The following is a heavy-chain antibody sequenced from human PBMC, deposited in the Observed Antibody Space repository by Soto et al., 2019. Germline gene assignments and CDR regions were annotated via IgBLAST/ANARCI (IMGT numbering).Heavy chain of an antibody. CDR1: GYTFINHG. CDR2: VSGSNGNT. J-gene: IGHJ4*02. CDR3: ARDFYPLAYYFDP. V-gene: IGHV1-18*04. Sequence: QVQLMQSEAEVKKPGASVKVSCEASGYTFINHGISWVRQAPGQGLKWMGWVSGSNGNTKYAQKFQGRVTMTTETSTSTAHMELRNLRSDDTAVYFCARDFYPLAYYFDPWGQGTLVTVSS.